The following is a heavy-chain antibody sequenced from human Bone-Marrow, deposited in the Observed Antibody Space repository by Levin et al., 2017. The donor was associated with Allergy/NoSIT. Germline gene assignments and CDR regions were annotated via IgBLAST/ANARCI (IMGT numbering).Heavy chain of an antibody. D-gene: IGHD3-3*01. V-gene: IGHV1-18*01. CDR1: GYNFAKFV. J-gene: IGHJ5*02. Sequence: GASVKVSCKASGYNFAKFVISWVRQAPGQGLEWMGCISGYNGNTNYAQKFQDRVTMTTDTSTNTAYMELKSLRSDDTAIYYCVRDFSGTSFGVVISGGWFDPWGQGTLVTVSS. CDR2: ISGYNGNT. CDR3: VRDFSGTSFGVVISGGWFDP.